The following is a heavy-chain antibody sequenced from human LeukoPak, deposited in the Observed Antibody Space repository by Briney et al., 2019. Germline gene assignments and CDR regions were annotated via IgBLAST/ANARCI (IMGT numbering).Heavy chain of an antibody. D-gene: IGHD3-22*01. Sequence: GGSLRLSCTASGFTFGDYAMSWFRQAPGKGLEWVGFIRSKAYGGTTEYAASVKGRFTISRDDSKSIAYLQMNSLRAEDTAVYYCAKGGSLGAYYDSSGYPYYFDYWGQGTLVTVSS. CDR1: GFTFGDYA. J-gene: IGHJ4*02. CDR2: IRSKAYGGTT. CDR3: AKGGSLGAYYDSSGYPYYFDY. V-gene: IGHV3-49*03.